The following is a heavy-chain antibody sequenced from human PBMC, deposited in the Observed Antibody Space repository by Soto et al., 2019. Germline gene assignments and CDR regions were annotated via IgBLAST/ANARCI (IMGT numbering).Heavy chain of an antibody. CDR2: ISGSTSGT. Sequence: PGGSLRLSCAASGFAFSSYAMSWVRQAPGKGLEWVSSISGSTSGTYYADAVKGRFTISRDNSNNTLYLQMDSLRAEDTAVYYCARKVVYTYGLDAFDIWGQGTMVTVSS. J-gene: IGHJ3*02. D-gene: IGHD5-18*01. CDR1: GFAFSSYA. V-gene: IGHV3-23*01. CDR3: ARKVVYTYGLDAFDI.